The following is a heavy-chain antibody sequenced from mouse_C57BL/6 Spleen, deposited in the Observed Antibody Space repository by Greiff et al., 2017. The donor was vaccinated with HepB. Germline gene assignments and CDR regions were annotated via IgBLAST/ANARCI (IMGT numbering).Heavy chain of an antibody. Sequence: QVHVKQPGAELVRPGSSVKLSCKASGYTFTSYWMDWVKQRPGQGLEWIGNIYPSDSETHYNQQFKDKATLTVDKSSSTAYMQLSSLPSEDSAVYYCARSLYYDYSQQAMDYWGQGTSVTVSS. D-gene: IGHD2-4*01. V-gene: IGHV1-61*01. J-gene: IGHJ4*01. CDR2: IYPSDSET. CDR1: GYTFTSYW. CDR3: ARSLYYDYSQQAMDY.